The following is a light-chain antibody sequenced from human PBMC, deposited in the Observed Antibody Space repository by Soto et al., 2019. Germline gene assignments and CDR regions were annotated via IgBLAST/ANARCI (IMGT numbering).Light chain of an antibody. Sequence: EIVLTQSPDTLSLSPGQRATLSCRASHSVASSYLAWYQQKPGQAPKLPIHGASSRATDIPDRFSGGGSGTDFTLTISRLEPEDFAVYFCQQYGTSSWTVGQGTKVEIK. CDR3: QQYGTSSWT. CDR2: GAS. CDR1: HSVASSY. J-gene: IGKJ1*01. V-gene: IGKV3-20*01.